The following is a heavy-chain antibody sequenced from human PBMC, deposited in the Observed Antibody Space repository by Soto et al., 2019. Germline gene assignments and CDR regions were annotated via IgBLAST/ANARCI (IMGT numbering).Heavy chain of an antibody. D-gene: IGHD3-10*01. J-gene: IGHJ6*02. CDR2: ISTYNGNT. V-gene: IGHV1-18*01. CDR1: GYTFTNYD. CDR3: ARAYYYGSGRHTPDGMDV. Sequence: QVHLVQSGAEVKKPGASVKVSCKASGYTFTNYDINWVRQAPGQGLEWMGWISTYNGNTNYAQKLQGRVTMTTDTDTRTAYEEPSGLSPDDTAVNYCARAYYYGSGRHTPDGMDVWGQGTTVTVSS.